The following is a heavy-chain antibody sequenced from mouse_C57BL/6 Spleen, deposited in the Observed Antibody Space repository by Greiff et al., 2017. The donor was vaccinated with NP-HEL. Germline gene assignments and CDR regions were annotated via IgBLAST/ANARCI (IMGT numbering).Heavy chain of an antibody. CDR3: VSSANWDPFAY. CDR2: IRSKSNNYAT. CDR1: GFSFNTYA. D-gene: IGHD4-1*01. J-gene: IGHJ3*01. Sequence: EVQLQESGGGLVQPKGSLKLSCAASGFSFNTYAMNWVRQAPGKGLEWVARIRSKSNNYATYYADSVEDRFTISRDDSESMLYLQMNNLKTEDTAMYYCVSSANWDPFAYWGQGTLVTVSA. V-gene: IGHV10-1*01.